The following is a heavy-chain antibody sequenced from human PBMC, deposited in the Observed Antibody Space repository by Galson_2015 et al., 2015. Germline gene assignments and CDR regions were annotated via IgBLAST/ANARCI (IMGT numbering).Heavy chain of an antibody. V-gene: IGHV3-21*01. CDR1: GFTFSSYS. CDR2: ISSSSSYI. CDR3: ARRKGDFWRAGYVYYMDV. J-gene: IGHJ6*03. Sequence: SLRLSCAASGFTFSSYSMNWVRQAPGKGLEWVSSISSSSSYIYYADSVKGRFTISRDNAKNSLYLQMNSLRAEDTAVYYCARRKGDFWRAGYVYYMDVWGKGTTVTVSS. D-gene: IGHD3-3*01.